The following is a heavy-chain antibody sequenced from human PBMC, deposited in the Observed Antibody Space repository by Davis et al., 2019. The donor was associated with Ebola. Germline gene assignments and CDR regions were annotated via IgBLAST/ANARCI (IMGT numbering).Heavy chain of an antibody. D-gene: IGHD3-3*01. V-gene: IGHV1-8*03. CDR1: GYIFTAYY. Sequence: ASVKVSCKASGYIFTAYYIHWVRQAPGQGLEWMGWVNPESGETAYEQKFQARVAVVSNTSISTVYMELSSLRSEDTAVYYCARRRYDFWSGYDFDHWGQGTLVTVSS. CDR3: ARRRYDFWSGYDFDH. CDR2: VNPESGET. J-gene: IGHJ4*02.